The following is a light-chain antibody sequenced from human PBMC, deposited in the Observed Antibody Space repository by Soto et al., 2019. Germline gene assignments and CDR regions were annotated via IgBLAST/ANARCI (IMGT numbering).Light chain of an antibody. V-gene: IGKV3-20*01. Sequence: EIVMTQSPVTLSVSPGERATLSCTASQSVNNYLAWYQQRPGQAPRLVIYDASSRATGIPDRFSASGSGTDFTLTISRLEPEDFAVYFCQQYSASPLTFGQGTKVDIK. CDR2: DAS. CDR3: QQYSASPLT. CDR1: QSVNNY. J-gene: IGKJ1*01.